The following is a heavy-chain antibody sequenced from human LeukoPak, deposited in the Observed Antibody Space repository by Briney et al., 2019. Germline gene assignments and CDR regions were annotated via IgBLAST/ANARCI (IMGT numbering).Heavy chain of an antibody. CDR1: GFTFSSYA. D-gene: IGHD3-22*01. Sequence: PGRSLRLSCAASGFTFSSYAMHWVRQAPGKGLEWVAVISYDGSNKYYADSVKGRFTISRDNSKNTLYLQMNSLRAEDTAVYYCAKKFGMIADWGQGTLVTVSS. J-gene: IGHJ4*02. CDR2: ISYDGSNK. CDR3: AKKFGMIAD. V-gene: IGHV3-30-3*02.